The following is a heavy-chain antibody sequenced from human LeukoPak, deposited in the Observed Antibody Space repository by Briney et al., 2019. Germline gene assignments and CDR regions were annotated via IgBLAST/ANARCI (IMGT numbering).Heavy chain of an antibody. CDR2: IIPIFGTA. CDR1: GGTFSSYA. CDR3: ARDPVGYSYGTTYYYYYMDV. D-gene: IGHD5-18*01. Sequence: RASVKVSCKASGGTFSSYAISWVRQAPGQGLEWMGGIIPIFGTANYAQKFQGRVTIIADESTSTAYMELSSLRSEDTAVYYCARDPVGYSYGTTYYYYYMDVWGKGTTVTVSS. V-gene: IGHV1-69*01. J-gene: IGHJ6*03.